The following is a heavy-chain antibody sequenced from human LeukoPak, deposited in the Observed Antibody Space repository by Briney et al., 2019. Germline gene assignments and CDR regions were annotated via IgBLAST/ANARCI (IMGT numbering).Heavy chain of an antibody. CDR1: GGSLSSYY. J-gene: IGHJ4*02. CDR2: IYYNGST. Sequence: SETLSLTCTVSGGSLSSYYSSWIRQPPGKGLEWIGYIYYNGSTNYNPSLKSRVTISVDTSKNQFSLRLSSVTAADTALYYCARHSAFADYQQHLTYFDYWGRGTLVTVSS. V-gene: IGHV4-59*08. D-gene: IGHD3-3*02. CDR3: ARHSAFADYQQHLTYFDY.